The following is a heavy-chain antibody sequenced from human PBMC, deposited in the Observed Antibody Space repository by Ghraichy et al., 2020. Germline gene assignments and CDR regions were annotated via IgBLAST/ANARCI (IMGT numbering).Heavy chain of an antibody. D-gene: IGHD3-3*01. J-gene: IGHJ4*02. CDR2: ISSSSSYI. CDR3: ARDGHDFWSGYYEAALDY. V-gene: IGHV3-21*01. CDR1: GFTFSSYS. Sequence: LSLTCAASGFTFSSYSMNWVRQAPGKGLEWVSSISSSSSYIYYADSVKGRFTISRDNAKNSLYLQMNSLRAEDTAVYYCARDGHDFWSGYYEAALDYWGQGTLVTVSS.